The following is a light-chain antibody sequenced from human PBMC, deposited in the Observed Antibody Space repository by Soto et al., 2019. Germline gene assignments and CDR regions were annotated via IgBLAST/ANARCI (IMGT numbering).Light chain of an antibody. CDR3: QHYNSHPWT. Sequence: DIQMTQSPSTLSASVGDRITITCRASQSISSWLAWYQQKPGKAPKLLIYKASTLETGVPSRFSGSGSGTEFTLSISSLQPDDFATYFCQHYNSHPWTFGRGTKVDIK. V-gene: IGKV1-5*03. CDR2: KAS. J-gene: IGKJ1*01. CDR1: QSISSW.